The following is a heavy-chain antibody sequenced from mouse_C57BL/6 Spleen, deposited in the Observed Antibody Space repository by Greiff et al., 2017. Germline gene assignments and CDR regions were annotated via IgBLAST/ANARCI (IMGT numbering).Heavy chain of an antibody. D-gene: IGHD1-1*01. Sequence: VQLQQPGTELVKPGASVKLSCKASGYTFTSYWMHWVKQRPGQGLEWIGNINPSNGGTNYNEKFKSKATLTVDKSSSTAYMQLSSLTSEDSAVYYWAMSDYYGSRYWYFEGRGTGTTVTVAS. J-gene: IGHJ1*03. CDR3: AMSDYYGSRYWYFEG. V-gene: IGHV1-53*01. CDR2: INPSNGGT. CDR1: GYTFTSYW.